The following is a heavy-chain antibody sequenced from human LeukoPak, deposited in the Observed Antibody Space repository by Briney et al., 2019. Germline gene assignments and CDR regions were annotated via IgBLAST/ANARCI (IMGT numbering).Heavy chain of an antibody. CDR3: ARARIVGATRAFDI. J-gene: IGHJ3*02. Sequence: GGSLRLSCAASGFTVSSNYMSWVRQAPGKGLEWVSVIYSGGSTYYADSVKGRFTISRDNYKNTLYLQMNSLRAEDTAVYYCARARIVGATRAFDIWGQGTMVTVSS. CDR2: IYSGGST. D-gene: IGHD1-26*01. CDR1: GFTVSSNY. V-gene: IGHV3-53*01.